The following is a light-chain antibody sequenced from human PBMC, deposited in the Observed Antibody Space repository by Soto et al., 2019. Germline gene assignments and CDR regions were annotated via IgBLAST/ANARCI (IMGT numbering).Light chain of an antibody. CDR2: AAS. J-gene: IGKJ3*01. CDR1: QGISNY. Sequence: DIQMTQSPSSLSASVGDRVTITCRASQGISNYLAWYQQQPGKVPKLLIHAASTLQSGVPSRFNGSGSGTDFTLTISSLQPEDVATYYCQKYISAPPFTFGPGTKVDIK. CDR3: QKYISAPPFT. V-gene: IGKV1-27*01.